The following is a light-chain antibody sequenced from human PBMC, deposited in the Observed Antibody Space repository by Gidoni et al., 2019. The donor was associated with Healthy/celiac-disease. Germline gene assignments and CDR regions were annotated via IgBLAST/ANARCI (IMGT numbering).Light chain of an antibody. Sequence: DIQMTQSPSSLSASVGDRVTITCRASQSLSSYLTWYQQKPGKAPNLLIYAASSLQSGVPSRFSCSGSGTDFTLTISSLQPEDFATYYCQQSYSTPGTFGQGTKVEIK. CDR3: QQSYSTPGT. V-gene: IGKV1-39*01. CDR1: QSLSSY. CDR2: AAS. J-gene: IGKJ1*01.